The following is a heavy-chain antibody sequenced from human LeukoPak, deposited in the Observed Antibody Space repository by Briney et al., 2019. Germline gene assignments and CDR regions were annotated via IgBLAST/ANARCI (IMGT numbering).Heavy chain of an antibody. Sequence: QPGGSLRLSCAPSGFTFSSYWMHWVRRAPGRGLVWVSRISTDGSSEIYADSVKGRFTISRDNAKNTLYLQMNSLRAEDTAVYYCARVNVCPRCHFDYWGQGTLVTVSS. J-gene: IGHJ4*02. V-gene: IGHV3-74*01. D-gene: IGHD3-16*01. CDR1: GFTFSSYW. CDR3: ARVNVCPRCHFDY. CDR2: ISTDGSSE.